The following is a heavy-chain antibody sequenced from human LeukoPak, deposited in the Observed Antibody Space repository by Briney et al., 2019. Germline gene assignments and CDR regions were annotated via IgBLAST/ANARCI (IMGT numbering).Heavy chain of an antibody. V-gene: IGHV5-51*01. CDR1: GSIFTSYW. J-gene: IGHJ5*02. CDR2: IYPGDSDT. D-gene: IGHD2-2*02. CDR3: ARLGAYCSSTSCYTKAPTGFDP. Sequence: GASLQISCEGSGSIFTSYWIGWVRPLPGKGLEWMGIIYPGDSDTRYSPSFQGQVTISADKSNSTSYLQSSSLKASDTAMYYCARLGAYCSSTSCYTKAPTGFDPWGQGTLVTVSS.